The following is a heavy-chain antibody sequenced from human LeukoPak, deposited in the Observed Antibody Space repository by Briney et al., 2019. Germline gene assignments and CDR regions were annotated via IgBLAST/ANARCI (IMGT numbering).Heavy chain of an antibody. CDR2: ISASGANT. CDR3: AKVGENVLRIYPHSYYFDS. D-gene: IGHD2-15*01. J-gene: IGHJ4*02. Sequence: GGSLRLSCAASGFKFGDLAMSWVRQTPGKGLEWVSGISASGANTYYADSVKGRFTSSRDNSKNTLYLQMFNLRAEDAAVYYCAKVGENVLRIYPHSYYFDSWGQGTLVAVTS. V-gene: IGHV3-23*01. CDR1: GFKFGDLA.